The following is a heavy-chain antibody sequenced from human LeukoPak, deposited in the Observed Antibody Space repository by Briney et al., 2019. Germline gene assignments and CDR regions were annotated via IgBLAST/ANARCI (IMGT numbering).Heavy chain of an antibody. J-gene: IGHJ4*02. Sequence: GRPLRLSCAASGFILSRYGMHWVRQAPGTGLEWVAVISYDGNNKYYANSVKGRFTISRDNSRNTLYLQMNSLRPEDTAVYYCAREYQDYTLAYWGQGALVTVSS. CDR3: AREYQDYTLAY. V-gene: IGHV3-30*03. CDR1: GFILSRYG. D-gene: IGHD4-11*01. CDR2: ISYDGNNK.